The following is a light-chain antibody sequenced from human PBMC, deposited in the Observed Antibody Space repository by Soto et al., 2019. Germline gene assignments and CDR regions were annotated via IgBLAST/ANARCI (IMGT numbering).Light chain of an antibody. CDR2: GAS. CDR3: QQYYRIPYT. V-gene: IGKV4-1*01. Sequence: DIIVTQSSDSLAVSLGERATIHCKCSRNVLDSSSKRDYLGWYQQKQGQSXRXXIFGASKRESGVPERFVGSGYGTGVNITISSLQAEDVEVYHGQQYYRIPYTFGQGTKVDIK. CDR1: RNVLDSSSKRDY. J-gene: IGKJ2*01.